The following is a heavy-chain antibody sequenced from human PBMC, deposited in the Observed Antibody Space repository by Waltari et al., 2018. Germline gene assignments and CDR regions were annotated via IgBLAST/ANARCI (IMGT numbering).Heavy chain of an antibody. Sequence: QVQLVQSGAEVKKPGSSVKVSCKASGGTFSSYTISWGRPAPGQGLAWMGRFSPILGIANDVQKFQVRVTITADKSTSTAYMELSSLRSEDTAVYYCAGNSCSGGSCYHSTLDYWGQGTLVTVSS. D-gene: IGHD2-15*01. CDR3: AGNSCSGGSCYHSTLDY. CDR1: GGTFSSYT. J-gene: IGHJ4*02. V-gene: IGHV1-69*02. CDR2: FSPILGIA.